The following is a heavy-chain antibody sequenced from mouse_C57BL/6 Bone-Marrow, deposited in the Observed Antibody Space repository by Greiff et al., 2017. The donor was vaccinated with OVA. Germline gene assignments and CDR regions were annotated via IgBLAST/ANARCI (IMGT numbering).Heavy chain of an antibody. V-gene: IGHV2-9-1*01. Sequence: QVQLKESGPGLVAPSQSLSITCTVSGFSLTSYAISWVRQPPGKGLEWLGVIWTGGGTNYNSALKSRLSISKDNSKSQVFLKMKSLQTDDTARYYCARNRGIYYYGSSYYFDYWGQGTTLTVSS. CDR3: ARNRGIYYYGSSYYFDY. J-gene: IGHJ2*01. D-gene: IGHD1-1*01. CDR2: IWTGGGT. CDR1: GFSLTSYA.